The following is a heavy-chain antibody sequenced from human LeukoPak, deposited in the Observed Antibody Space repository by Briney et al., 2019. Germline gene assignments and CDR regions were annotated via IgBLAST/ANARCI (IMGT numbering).Heavy chain of an antibody. Sequence: GASVKVSCKASGYTFTRYGISWVRQAPVQGLEWMGWISAYNGNTNYAQKLQGRVTMTTDTSTSTAYMELRSLRSDDTAVYYCARVAYYYDSSGYLVDYWGQGTLVTVSS. CDR3: ARVAYYYDSSGYLVDY. CDR1: GYTFTRYG. V-gene: IGHV1-18*01. CDR2: ISAYNGNT. D-gene: IGHD3-22*01. J-gene: IGHJ4*02.